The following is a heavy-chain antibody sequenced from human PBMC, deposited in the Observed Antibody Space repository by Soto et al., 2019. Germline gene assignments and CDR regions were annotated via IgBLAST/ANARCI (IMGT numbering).Heavy chain of an antibody. D-gene: IGHD1-1*01. V-gene: IGHV3-23*01. J-gene: IGHJ4*02. Sequence: GGSLRLSCEASRFTFSNFAMSWVRQAPGKGLEWISTIGATAGSTYYTDSVRGRFTISRDNSKNTLYLEMNSLRAENTALYYCAKVMYTWNDVAAFDSWGQGTLVTV. CDR3: AKVMYTWNDVAAFDS. CDR2: IGATAGST. CDR1: RFTFSNFA.